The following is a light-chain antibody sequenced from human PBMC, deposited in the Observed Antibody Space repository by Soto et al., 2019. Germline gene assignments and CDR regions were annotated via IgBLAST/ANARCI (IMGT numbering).Light chain of an antibody. CDR1: SSDVGGYNF. J-gene: IGLJ2*01. CDR2: EAS. CDR3: SSYAGSNNVL. Sequence: QSALTQPASVSGSPGQSITISCTGTSSDVGGYNFVSWYQQHPGKAPKVLIYEASKRASGVPDRFSGSKSGNTASLTVSGLQAEDEADYYCSSYAGSNNVLFGGGTKLTVL. V-gene: IGLV2-8*01.